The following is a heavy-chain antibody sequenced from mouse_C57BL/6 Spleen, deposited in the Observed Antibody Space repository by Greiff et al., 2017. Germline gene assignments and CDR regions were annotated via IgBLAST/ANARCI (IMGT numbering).Heavy chain of an antibody. D-gene: IGHD1-1*01. Sequence: VQLQQSGGDLVKPGGSLKLSCAASGFTFSSYGMSWVRQTPDKRLEWVATISSGGSYTYYPDSVKGRFTISRDNAKNTLYLQMSSLKSEDTAMYYCASHHYYGSSQYYFDYWGQGTTLTVSS. CDR2: ISSGGSYT. V-gene: IGHV5-6*01. CDR3: ASHHYYGSSQYYFDY. CDR1: GFTFSSYG. J-gene: IGHJ2*01.